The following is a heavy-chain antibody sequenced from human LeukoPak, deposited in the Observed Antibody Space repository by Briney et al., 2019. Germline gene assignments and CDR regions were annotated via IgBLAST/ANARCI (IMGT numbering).Heavy chain of an antibody. D-gene: IGHD3-3*01. CDR3: AKDLYDFWSGYYTFFDY. CDR1: GFTFSSYG. V-gene: IGHV3-30*02. J-gene: IGHJ4*02. CDR2: IRYDGSNK. Sequence: GGSLRLSCAASGFTFSSYGMHWVRQAPGKGLEWVAFIRYDGSNKYYADSVKGRFTISRDNSKNTLYLQMNSLRAEDTAVYYCAKDLYDFWSGYYTFFDYWGRGTLVTVSS.